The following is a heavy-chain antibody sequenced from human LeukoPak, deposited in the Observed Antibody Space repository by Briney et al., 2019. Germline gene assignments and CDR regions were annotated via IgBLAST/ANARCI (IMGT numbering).Heavy chain of an antibody. Sequence: GGSLRLSCAASGFTFSSYGMSWVRQAPGKGLEWVSAISGSGGSTYYADSVRGRFTISRDNSKNTLYLQMNSLRAEDTAVYYCAKSPEGFWYQLPEYYFDYWGQGTLVTVSS. CDR3: AKSPEGFWYQLPEYYFDY. CDR1: GFTFSSYG. D-gene: IGHD2-2*01. V-gene: IGHV3-23*01. CDR2: ISGSGGST. J-gene: IGHJ4*02.